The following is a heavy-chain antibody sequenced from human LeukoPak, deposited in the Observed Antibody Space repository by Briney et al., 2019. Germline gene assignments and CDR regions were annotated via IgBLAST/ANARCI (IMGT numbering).Heavy chain of an antibody. CDR2: ISYDGSNK. D-gene: IGHD5-24*01. J-gene: IGHJ6*02. CDR1: GFTFSSYA. CDR3: AGAEMATQSGYYYYGMDV. Sequence: PGGSLRLSCAASGFTFSSYAMHWVRQAPGKGLEWVAVISYDGSNKYYADSVKGRFTISRDNSKNTLYLQMNSLRAEDTAVYYCAGAEMATQSGYYYYGMDVWGQGTTVTVSS. V-gene: IGHV3-30-3*01.